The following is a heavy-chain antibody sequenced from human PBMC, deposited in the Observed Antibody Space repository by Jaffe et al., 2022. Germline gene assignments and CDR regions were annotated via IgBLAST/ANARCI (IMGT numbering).Heavy chain of an antibody. V-gene: IGHV4-38-2*01. J-gene: IGHJ3*02. Sequence: QVQLQESGPGLVKPSETLSLTCAVSGYSISSGYYWGWIRQPPGKGLEWIGSIYHSGSTYYNPSLKSRVTISVDTSKNQFSLKLSSVTAADTAVYYCASPTHYDSSGYYWARQTHAFDIWGQGTMVTVSS. CDR1: GYSISSGYY. CDR2: IYHSGST. CDR3: ASPTHYDSSGYYWARQTHAFDI. D-gene: IGHD3-22*01.